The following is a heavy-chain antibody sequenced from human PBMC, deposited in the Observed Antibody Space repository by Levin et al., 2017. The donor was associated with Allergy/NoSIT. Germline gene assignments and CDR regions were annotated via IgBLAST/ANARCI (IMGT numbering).Heavy chain of an antibody. CDR1: GGSFTAYY. Sequence: ESLKISCAVYGGSFTAYYWTWIRQPPGKGLEWIGEINHTGSTNYSPSLNSRVTISVDTSKNQFSLKLSSVTAADTALYYGARYGGGDSGYDYWYFDLWGRATPVTVSS. J-gene: IGHJ2*01. CDR2: INHTGST. V-gene: IGHV4-34*01. D-gene: IGHD5-12*01. CDR3: ARYGGGDSGYDYWYFDL.